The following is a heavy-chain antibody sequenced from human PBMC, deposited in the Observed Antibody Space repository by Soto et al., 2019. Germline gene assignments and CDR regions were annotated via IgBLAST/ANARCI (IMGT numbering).Heavy chain of an antibody. CDR1: GYTFTNYG. D-gene: IGHD4-4*01. CDR3: ARKSLSNFNWFDP. Sequence: QLQLVQSGTELKKPGASVKVSWKASGYTFTNYGISWVRQAPGQGLEWMGWINADYGNTNYEQKFQGRVTMTTDTSTNTAYMELWSLRSDDTAVYYCARKSLSNFNWFDPWGQGTLVTVSS. J-gene: IGHJ5*02. CDR2: INADYGNT. V-gene: IGHV1-18*04.